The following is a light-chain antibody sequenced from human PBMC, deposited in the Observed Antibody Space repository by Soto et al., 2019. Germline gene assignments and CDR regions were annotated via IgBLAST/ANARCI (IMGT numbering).Light chain of an antibody. Sequence: EIVLTQSPATLSLSPGERATLSCRASPSVPTFVAWYQQKPGQAPRLLIYGAFNRATGIPARFSGSGSGTDFTLTINSLEPEDSAIYYCQQRNTWPPVTFGQGTRLEIK. CDR3: QQRNTWPPVT. CDR2: GAF. CDR1: PSVPTF. V-gene: IGKV3-11*01. J-gene: IGKJ5*01.